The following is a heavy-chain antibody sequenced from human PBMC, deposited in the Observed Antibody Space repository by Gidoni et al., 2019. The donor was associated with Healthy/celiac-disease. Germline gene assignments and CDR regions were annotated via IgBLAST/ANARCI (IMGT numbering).Heavy chain of an antibody. D-gene: IGHD6-19*01. CDR3: ARDTAVAGDYYYGMDV. CDR1: GFTFSSYG. CDR2: IWYDGSNK. J-gene: IGHJ6*02. V-gene: IGHV3-33*01. Sequence: QVQLVESGGGVVQPGRSLRLSCAASGFTFSSYGMHWVRQAPGKGLEWVAVIWYDGSNKYYADSVKGRFTISRDNSKNTLYLQMNSLRAEDTAVYYCARDTAVAGDYYYGMDVWGQGTTVTVSS.